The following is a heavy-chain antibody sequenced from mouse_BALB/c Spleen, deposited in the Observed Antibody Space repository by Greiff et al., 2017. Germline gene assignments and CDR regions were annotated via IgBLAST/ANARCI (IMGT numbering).Heavy chain of an antibody. CDR2: INPGSGGT. CDR1: GYAFTNYL. V-gene: IGHV1-54*01. Sequence: VKLMESGAELVRPGTSVKVSCKASGYAFTNYLIEWVKQRPGQGLEWIGVINPGSGGTNYNEKFKGKATLTADKSSSTAYMQLSSLTSDDSAVYFCARSLTTAPSYWYFDVWGAGTTVTVSS. J-gene: IGHJ1*01. D-gene: IGHD1-2*01. CDR3: ARSLTTAPSYWYFDV.